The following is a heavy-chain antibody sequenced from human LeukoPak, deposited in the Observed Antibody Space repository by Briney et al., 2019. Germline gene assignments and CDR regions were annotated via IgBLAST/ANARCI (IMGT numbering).Heavy chain of an antibody. CDR1: GFTFSSYA. D-gene: IGHD5-24*01. J-gene: IGHJ3*02. V-gene: IGHV3-23*01. CDR3: AKGNEWLQSGGAFDI. Sequence: GGSLRLSCAASGFTFSSYAMSWVRQAPGKGLEGVSAISGSGGSTYYADSVKGRFTISRDNSKNTLYLQMNSLRAEDTAVYYCAKGNEWLQSGGAFDIWGKGTMVTVSS. CDR2: ISGSGGST.